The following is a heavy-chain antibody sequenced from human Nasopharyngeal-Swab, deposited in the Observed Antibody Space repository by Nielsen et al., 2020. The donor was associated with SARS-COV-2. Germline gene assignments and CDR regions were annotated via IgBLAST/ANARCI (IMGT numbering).Heavy chain of an antibody. CDR3: ARGVYDSSGYYYP. Sequence: GESLKISCAASGFIFTNFWMTWVRQAPGKGLEWVANIKQDGSEKYYVDSVKGRFTISRDNAKNSLYLQMNSLRAEDTAVYYCARGVYDSSGYYYPWGQGTLVTVSS. CDR2: IKQDGSEK. J-gene: IGHJ5*02. CDR1: GFIFTNFW. V-gene: IGHV3-7*01. D-gene: IGHD3-22*01.